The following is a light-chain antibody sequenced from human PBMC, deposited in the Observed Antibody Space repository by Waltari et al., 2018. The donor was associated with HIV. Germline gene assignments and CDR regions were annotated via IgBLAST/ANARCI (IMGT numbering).Light chain of an antibody. CDR3: QAWDSSLYV. CDR2: QDN. J-gene: IGLJ1*01. Sequence: SYELTQPPSVSVSPGQTASITCSGDKLGDKYASWYQQKPGQSPVLVIYQDNKRPSGIPERFSGSNSGNTATLTISGTQARDEAEYYCQAWDSSLYVFGSGTKVTVL. CDR1: KLGDKY. V-gene: IGLV3-1*01.